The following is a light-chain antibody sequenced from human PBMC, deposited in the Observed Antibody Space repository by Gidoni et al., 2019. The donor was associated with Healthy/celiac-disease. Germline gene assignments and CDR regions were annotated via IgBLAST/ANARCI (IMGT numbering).Light chain of an antibody. CDR1: QRVSSN. Sequence: ELVMTQSPATLSVSPGERATLSCRASQRVSSNLAWYQQKPGQAPRLLIYGASTRATGIPARFSGSGSGTEFTLTISSLQAEDFAVDYCQQYNNWPPWTFGQXTKVEIK. CDR2: GAS. CDR3: QQYNNWPPWT. V-gene: IGKV3-15*01. J-gene: IGKJ1*01.